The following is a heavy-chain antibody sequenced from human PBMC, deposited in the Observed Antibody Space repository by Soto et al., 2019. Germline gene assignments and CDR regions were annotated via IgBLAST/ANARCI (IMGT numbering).Heavy chain of an antibody. D-gene: IGHD1-26*01. Sequence: GGSQRLSCADSGFHFSVYEMNWVRQAPGKGLEWVSYISSSGSTIYYADSVKGRFTISRDNAKNSLYLQMNSLRAEDTAVYYCARAFVGATDYWGQGTLVTVSS. CDR2: ISSSGSTI. V-gene: IGHV3-48*03. CDR1: GFHFSVYE. J-gene: IGHJ4*02. CDR3: ARAFVGATDY.